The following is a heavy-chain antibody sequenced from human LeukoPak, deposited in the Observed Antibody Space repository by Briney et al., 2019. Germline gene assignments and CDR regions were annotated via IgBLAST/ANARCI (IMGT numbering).Heavy chain of an antibody. Sequence: NPSETLSLTCAVYGGSFSGYYWSWIRQPPGKGLEWIGEINHSGSTNYNPSLKSRVTISVDTSKNQFSLKLSSVTAADTAVYYCARTYSGSYYARYYFDYWGQGTLVTVSS. CDR1: GGSFSGYY. CDR3: ARTYSGSYYARYYFDY. J-gene: IGHJ4*02. D-gene: IGHD1-26*01. V-gene: IGHV4-34*01. CDR2: INHSGST.